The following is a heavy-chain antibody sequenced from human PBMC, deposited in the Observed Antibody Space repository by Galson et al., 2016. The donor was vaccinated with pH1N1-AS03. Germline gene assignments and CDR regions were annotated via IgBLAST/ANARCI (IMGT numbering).Heavy chain of an antibody. CDR2: INTNTGNP. CDR3: ARGAVNLGREIFPCYNWFAP. V-gene: IGHV7-4-1*02. CDR1: AYTFTSYA. J-gene: IGHJ5*02. D-gene: IGHD3-10*01. Sequence: SVKVSCKASAYTFTSYAMNWVRQAPGQGLEWMGWINTNTGNPTYAQGFTGRFVFSLDTSFSTTYLQISGLKAEDTAVYFCARGAVNLGREIFPCYNWFAPWGQGTLVTVSS.